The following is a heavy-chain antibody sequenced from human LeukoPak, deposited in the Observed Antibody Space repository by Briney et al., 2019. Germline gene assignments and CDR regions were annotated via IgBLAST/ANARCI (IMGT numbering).Heavy chain of an antibody. V-gene: IGHV3-48*01. CDR1: GFTFSSYS. J-gene: IGHJ6*03. CDR3: AREGWLVVSYMDV. CDR2: ISSSSSTI. D-gene: IGHD6-19*01. Sequence: GGSLRLSCAASGFTFSSYSMNWVRQAPGKGLEWVSYISSSSSTIYYADSVKGRFTISRDNAKNSLHLQMNSLRAEDTAVYYCAREGWLVVSYMDVWGKGTTVTVSS.